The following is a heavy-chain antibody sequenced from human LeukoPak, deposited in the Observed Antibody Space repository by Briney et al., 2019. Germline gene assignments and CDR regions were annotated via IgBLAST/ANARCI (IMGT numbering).Heavy chain of an antibody. V-gene: IGHV4-34*01. CDR1: GGSFSGYY. D-gene: IGHD3-22*01. CDR2: INHSGST. CDR3: ARGRYYDSSGYPRRYYYYYGMDV. Sequence: SETLSLTCAVYGGSFSGYYWSWIRQPPGKGLEWIGEINHSGSTNYNPSLKSRVTISVDTSKNQFSLKLSSVTAADTAVYYCARGRYYDSSGYPRRYYYYYGMDVWGQGTTVTVSS. J-gene: IGHJ6*02.